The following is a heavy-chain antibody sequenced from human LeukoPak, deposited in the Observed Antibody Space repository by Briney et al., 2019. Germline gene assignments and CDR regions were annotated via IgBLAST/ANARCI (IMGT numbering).Heavy chain of an antibody. CDR2: INSDGSST. CDR3: ARDYDYGDYPGY. CDR1: GFTFSSYW. Sequence: GGSLRLSCAASGFTFSSYWMHWVRQAPGKGLMWVSRINSDGSSTSYADSVKGRFTISRDNAKNTLYLQMNSLRAEDTALYYCARDYDYGDYPGYWGQGTLVTVSS. D-gene: IGHD4-17*01. J-gene: IGHJ4*02. V-gene: IGHV3-74*01.